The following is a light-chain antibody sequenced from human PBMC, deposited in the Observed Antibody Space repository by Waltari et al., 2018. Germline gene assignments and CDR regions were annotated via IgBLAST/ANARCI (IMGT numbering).Light chain of an antibody. CDR3: CSYTTASTVV. CDR1: SGDIGASKY. Sequence: QSALTKPASVSGSPGQSITISCPGTSGDIGASKYVSWYQNHPDKAPKLIIYEVSNRPSGVSNRFSGSKSGNTASLTISGLQTEDESHYYCCSYTTASTVVFGGGTKVTVL. V-gene: IGLV2-14*01. J-gene: IGLJ2*01. CDR2: EVS.